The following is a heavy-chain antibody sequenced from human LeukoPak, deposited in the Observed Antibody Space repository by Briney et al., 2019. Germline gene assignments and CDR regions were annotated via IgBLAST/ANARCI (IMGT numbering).Heavy chain of an antibody. V-gene: IGHV3-23*01. CDR3: AKGLDFDWLLSLFDY. CDR2: ISGSGGST. J-gene: IGHJ4*02. CDR1: GFTFSSYA. Sequence: GGSLRLSCAASGFTFSSYAMSWVRQAPGKGLEWVSAISGSGGSTYYADSVKGRFTIFRDNSKNTLYLQMNSLRAEDTAVYYCAKGLDFDWLLSLFDYWGQGTLVTVSS. D-gene: IGHD3-9*01.